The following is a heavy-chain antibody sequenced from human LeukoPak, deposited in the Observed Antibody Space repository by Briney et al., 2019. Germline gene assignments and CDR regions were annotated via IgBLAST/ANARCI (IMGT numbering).Heavy chain of an antibody. CDR2: VWYDGSNK. J-gene: IGHJ4*02. CDR1: GFTFSSYG. D-gene: IGHD6-19*01. Sequence: GRSLRLSCAASGFTFSSYGMHWVRQAPGKGLEWVAVVWYDGSNKYYADSVKGRFTISRDNSKNTLYLQMNSLRAEDTAVYYCAREFVSSGWYGTGYFDYWGQGTLVTVSS. V-gene: IGHV3-33*01. CDR3: AREFVSSGWYGTGYFDY.